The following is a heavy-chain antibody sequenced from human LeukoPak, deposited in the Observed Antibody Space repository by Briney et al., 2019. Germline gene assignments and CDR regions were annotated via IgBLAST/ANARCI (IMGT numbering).Heavy chain of an antibody. V-gene: IGHV3-30*18. CDR3: AKGGEMATN. J-gene: IGHJ4*02. D-gene: IGHD5-24*01. Sequence: PGRSLRLSCAASGFTFSSYGMHWVRQAPGKGLEWVAVISYDGSNKYYADSVKGRFTISRDNSKNTLYLQMNSLRAEDTAVYYCAKGGEMATNWGQGTQVTVSS. CDR1: GFTFSSYG. CDR2: ISYDGSNK.